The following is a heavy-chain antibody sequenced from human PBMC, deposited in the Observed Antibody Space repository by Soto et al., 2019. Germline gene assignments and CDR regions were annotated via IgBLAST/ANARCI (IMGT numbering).Heavy chain of an antibody. CDR2: ISPESDKA. CDR1: GYTVTSLG. J-gene: IGHJ4*02. D-gene: IGHD4-17*01. Sequence: VQLVQSGAEVKKPGAAVRVSCKASGYTVTSLGLRWVRQAPGQGPEWMGWISPESDKATYAHKFQGRITMTTDTSTTTAYMELRRRRSGATAVYYSTRAVFFTAPSTVTTEAYWGQRNLVSV. CDR3: TRAVFFTAPSTVTTEAY. V-gene: IGHV1-18*01.